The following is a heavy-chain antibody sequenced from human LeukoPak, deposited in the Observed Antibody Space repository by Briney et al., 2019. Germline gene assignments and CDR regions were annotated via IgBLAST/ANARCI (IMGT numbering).Heavy chain of an antibody. D-gene: IGHD6-19*01. CDR2: ISSSSSTI. CDR1: GFTFSSYS. J-gene: IGHJ4*02. V-gene: IGHV3-48*01. CDR3: AREPEQWLVPIDY. Sequence: GGSLRLSCAASGFTFSSYSMNWVRQAPGKGLEWVSYISSSSSTIYYADSVKGRFTISRDNAKNSLYLQMNSLRAEDTAVYYCAREPEQWLVPIDYWGQGTLVIVSS.